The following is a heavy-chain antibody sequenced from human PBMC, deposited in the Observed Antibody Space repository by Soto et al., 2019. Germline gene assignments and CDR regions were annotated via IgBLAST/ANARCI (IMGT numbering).Heavy chain of an antibody. V-gene: IGHV4-59*01. D-gene: IGHD2-15*01. CDR3: ARDLAGGYCSGGSCHYYYGMDV. CDR2: IYYSGST. J-gene: IGHJ6*02. CDR1: GGSISSYY. Sequence: SETLSLTCTVSGGSISSYYWSWIRQPPGKGLEWIGYIYYSGSTNYNPSLKSRVTISVDTSKNQFSLKLSSVTAADTAVYYCARDLAGGYCSGGSCHYYYGMDVWGQGTTVTVSS.